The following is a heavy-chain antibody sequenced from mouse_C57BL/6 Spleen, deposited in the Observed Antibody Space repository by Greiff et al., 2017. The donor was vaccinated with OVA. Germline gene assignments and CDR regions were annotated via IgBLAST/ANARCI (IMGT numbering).Heavy chain of an antibody. J-gene: IGHJ2*01. CDR3: TRDRGDY. Sequence: EVKVEESGEGLVKPGGSLKLSCAASGFTFSSYAMSWVRQTPEKRLEWVAYISSGGDYIYYADTVKGRFTISRDNARNTLYLQMSSLKSEDTAMYYCTRDRGDYWGQGTTLTVSS. CDR2: ISSGGDYI. V-gene: IGHV5-9-1*02. CDR1: GFTFSSYA.